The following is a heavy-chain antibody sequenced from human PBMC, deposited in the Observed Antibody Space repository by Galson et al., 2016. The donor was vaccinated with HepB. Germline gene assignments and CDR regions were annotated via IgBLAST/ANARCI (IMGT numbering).Heavy chain of an antibody. CDR1: GFTFSSYV. CDR3: VKDSQYVWGSYRYGGRFDY. J-gene: IGHJ4*02. D-gene: IGHD3-16*02. CDR2: ISGSGGTT. Sequence: SLRLSCAASGFTFSSYVMSWVRQAPGKGLEWVSGISGSGGTTYYADSVKGRLTISRDNSKSTLYLQMHSLRAEDTAVYYCVKDSQYVWGSYRYGGRFDYWGQGTLVTVSS. V-gene: IGHV3-23*01.